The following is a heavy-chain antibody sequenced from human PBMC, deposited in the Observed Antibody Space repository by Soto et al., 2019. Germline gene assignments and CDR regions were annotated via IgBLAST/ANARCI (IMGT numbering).Heavy chain of an antibody. Sequence: GGSLRLSCAASGFTFSSYWMSWVRQAPGKGLEWVANIKQDGSEKYYVDSVKGRFTISRDNAKNSLYLQMNSLRAEDTAVYYCARGGYQLLFRWFDPWGQGTLVTVSS. V-gene: IGHV3-7*04. J-gene: IGHJ5*02. CDR2: IKQDGSEK. CDR1: GFTFSSYW. D-gene: IGHD2-2*01. CDR3: ARGGYQLLFRWFDP.